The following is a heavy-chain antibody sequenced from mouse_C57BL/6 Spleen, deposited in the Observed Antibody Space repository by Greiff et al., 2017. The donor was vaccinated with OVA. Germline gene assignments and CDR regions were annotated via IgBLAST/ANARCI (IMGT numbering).Heavy chain of an antibody. J-gene: IGHJ3*01. CDR3: AREVTTVVDPFAY. D-gene: IGHD1-1*01. Sequence: EVQLVESGGGLVKPGGSLQLSCAASGFTFSSYAMSWVRPTPEKRLEWVATISDGGSYTYYPDNVKGRFTISRDNAKNNLYLQMSHLKSEDTAMYYCAREVTTVVDPFAYWGQGTLVTVSA. CDR1: GFTFSSYA. CDR2: ISDGGSYT. V-gene: IGHV5-4*01.